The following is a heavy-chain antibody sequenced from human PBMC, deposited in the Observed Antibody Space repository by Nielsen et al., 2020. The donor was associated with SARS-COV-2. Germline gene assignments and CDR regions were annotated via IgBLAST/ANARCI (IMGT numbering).Heavy chain of an antibody. Sequence: SVKVSCKVSGGALTLFSMHWVRQAPGKGLEWMGEFDPQDGETTYAQKFQGRVTMTEDTSIDTAYLDLNGLTSDDTAIYFCATDSPIGVVIYALAHWGQGTPVTVSS. D-gene: IGHD3-3*01. V-gene: IGHV1-24*01. CDR1: GGALTLFS. CDR3: ATDSPIGVVIYALAH. CDR2: FDPQDGET. J-gene: IGHJ4*02.